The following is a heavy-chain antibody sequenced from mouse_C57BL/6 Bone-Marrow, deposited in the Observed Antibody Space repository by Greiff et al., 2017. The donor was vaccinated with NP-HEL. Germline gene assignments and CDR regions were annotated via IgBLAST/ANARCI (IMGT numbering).Heavy chain of an antibody. CDR2: ISDGGSYT. D-gene: IGHD1-1*01. V-gene: IGHV5-4*01. Sequence: EVQVVESGGGLVKPGGSLKLSCAASGFTFSSYAMSWVRQTPEKRLEWVATISDGGSYTYYPDNVKGRFTISRDNAKNNLYLQMSHLKSEDTAMYYCARDLYYYGSSWYFDVWGTGTTVTVSS. CDR1: GFTFSSYA. CDR3: ARDLYYYGSSWYFDV. J-gene: IGHJ1*03.